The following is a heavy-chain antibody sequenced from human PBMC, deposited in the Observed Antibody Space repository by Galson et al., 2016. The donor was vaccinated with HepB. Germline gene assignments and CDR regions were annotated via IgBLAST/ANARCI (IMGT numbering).Heavy chain of an antibody. CDR2: INPNSGGT. Sequence: SVKVSCKASGYTFTGYYMHWVRQAPGQGLEWMGRINPNSGGTNYAQKFQGRVTMTRDTSISTAYMELSRLSSDDTAVYYCARGLRTGPSLPGYWGQGTLVTVSS. J-gene: IGHJ4*02. D-gene: IGHD7-27*01. CDR1: GYTFTGYY. V-gene: IGHV1-2*06. CDR3: ARGLRTGPSLPGY.